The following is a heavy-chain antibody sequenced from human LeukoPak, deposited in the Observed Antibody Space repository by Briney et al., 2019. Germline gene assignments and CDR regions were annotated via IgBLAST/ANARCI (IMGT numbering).Heavy chain of an antibody. J-gene: IGHJ6*03. CDR1: GYTFTGHY. CDR2: INPNSGGT. Sequence: GASVKVSCKASGYTFTGHYMHWVRQAPGQGLEWMGWINPNSGGTRYAQRFQGRVTMTRDTSISTAYMELSRLTSDDTAVYYCARDQLPSPPRFLEWLPHLDYYYYYMDVWGKGTTVTVSS. V-gene: IGHV1-2*02. CDR3: ARDQLPSPPRFLEWLPHLDYYYYYMDV. D-gene: IGHD3-3*01.